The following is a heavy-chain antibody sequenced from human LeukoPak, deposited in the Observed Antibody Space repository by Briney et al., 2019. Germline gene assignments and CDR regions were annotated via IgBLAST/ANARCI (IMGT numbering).Heavy chain of an antibody. CDR1: GFTFGSYG. CDR2: ISGSGGST. V-gene: IGHV3-23*01. Sequence: PGGTLRLSCAASGFTFGSYGMSWVRQAPGKGLEWVSAISGSGGSTYYADSVKGRFTISRDNSKNTLYLQMNSLRAEDTAVYYCAKSFLRVTRTPFDYWGQGTLVTVSS. CDR3: AKSFLRVTRTPFDY. D-gene: IGHD4-17*01. J-gene: IGHJ4*02.